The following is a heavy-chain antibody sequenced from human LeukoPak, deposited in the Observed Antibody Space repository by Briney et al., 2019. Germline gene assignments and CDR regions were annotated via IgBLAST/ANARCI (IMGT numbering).Heavy chain of an antibody. CDR3: ARVVVNYDYVWGSYRYGGIDY. CDR1: GYTFTSYG. J-gene: IGHJ4*02. CDR2: MNPNSGNT. D-gene: IGHD3-16*02. Sequence: ASVKVSCKASGYTFTSYGISWVRQAPGQGLEWMGWMNPNSGNTGYAQKFQGRVTMTRNTSINTAYMELSSLRSEDTAVYYCARVVVNYDYVWGSYRYGGIDYWGQGTLVTVSS. V-gene: IGHV1-8*02.